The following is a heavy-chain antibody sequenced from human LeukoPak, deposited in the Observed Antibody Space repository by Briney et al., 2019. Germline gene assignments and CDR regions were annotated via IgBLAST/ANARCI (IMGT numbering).Heavy chain of an antibody. D-gene: IGHD6-13*01. CDR3: ARAAADHFDY. V-gene: IGHV1-46*01. CDR1: GYTFTGNY. CDR2: INPSGGST. J-gene: IGHJ4*02. Sequence: ASVKVSCKASGYTFTGNYMHWVRQAPGQGLEWMGIINPSGGSTSYAQKFQGRVTMTRDTSTSTVYMELSSLRSEDTAVYYCARAAADHFDYWGQGTLVTVSS.